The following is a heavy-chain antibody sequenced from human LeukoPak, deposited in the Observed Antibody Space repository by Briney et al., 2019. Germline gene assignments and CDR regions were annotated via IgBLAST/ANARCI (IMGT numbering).Heavy chain of an antibody. V-gene: IGHV3-23*01. CDR2: MSGSGDNT. J-gene: IGHJ4*02. CDR3: AKVRYTYGLMAYDY. D-gene: IGHD5-18*01. CDR1: GFTFSSYG. Sequence: GESLRLSCAASGFTFSSYGMSWVRQPPGKGLEWVSGMSGSGDNTYYGDSVKGRFTISIDNSKNPLYLKMSRLRAEDTAVYYCAKVRYTYGLMAYDYWGQGTLVTVSS.